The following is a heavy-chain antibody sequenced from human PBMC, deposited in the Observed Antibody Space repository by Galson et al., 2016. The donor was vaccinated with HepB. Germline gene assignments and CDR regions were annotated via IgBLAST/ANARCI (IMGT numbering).Heavy chain of an antibody. CDR1: GGSISTGGYY. CDR2: IYYSGST. J-gene: IGHJ4*02. V-gene: IGHV4-31*03. D-gene: IGHD2-15*01. Sequence: TLCLTCTVSGGSISTGGYYWTWIRQHPGKALEWIGYIYYSGSTYCNPSLKSRLSMSVDTSKNQFSLKVNSVTAADTAVYFCARVGRINSETRSPYNFDYWGQGTLVTVSS. CDR3: ARVGRINSETRSPYNFDY.